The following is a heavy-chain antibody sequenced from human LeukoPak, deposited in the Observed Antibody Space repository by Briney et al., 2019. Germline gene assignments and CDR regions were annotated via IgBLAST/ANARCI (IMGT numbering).Heavy chain of an antibody. D-gene: IGHD7-27*01. J-gene: IGHJ2*01. Sequence: GGCLRLSCAPSGFTSTRYAMNCVCHGPGGGEWWVSYISSSGSTIYYADSVKGRFTISRDNAKNSLYLQMNSLRPDDTAFYYCAKATGDWYFDLWGRGTLVTVSS. CDR1: GFTSTRYA. CDR2: ISSSGSTI. V-gene: IGHV3-48*03. CDR3: AKATGDWYFDL.